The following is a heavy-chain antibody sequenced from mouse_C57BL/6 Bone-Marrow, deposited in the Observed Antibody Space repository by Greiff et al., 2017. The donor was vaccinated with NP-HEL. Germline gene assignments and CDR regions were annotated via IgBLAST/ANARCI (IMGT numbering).Heavy chain of an antibody. V-gene: IGHV5-4*01. D-gene: IGHD2-3*01. J-gene: IGHJ2*01. CDR1: GFTFSSYA. CDR2: ISDGGSYT. CDR3: ARDESYDGYYSYYFDY. Sequence: EVMLVESGGGLVKPGGSLKLSCAASGFTFSSYAMSWVRQTPEKRLEWVATISDGGSYTYYPDNVKGRFTISRDNAKNNLYLQMSHLKSEDTAMYYCARDESYDGYYSYYFDYWGQGTTLTVSS.